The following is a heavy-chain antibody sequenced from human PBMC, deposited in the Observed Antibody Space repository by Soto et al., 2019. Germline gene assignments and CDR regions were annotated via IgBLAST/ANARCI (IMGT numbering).Heavy chain of an antibody. V-gene: IGHV4-59*01. J-gene: IGHJ4*02. D-gene: IGHD4-17*01. Sequence: SETLCLTCTVSGGSISSYYWSWIRQPPGKGLEWIGYIYYSGSTNYNPSLKSRVTISVDTSKNQFSLKLSSVTAADTAVYYCARDGYGDLYFDYWGQGTLVTVSS. CDR2: IYYSGST. CDR3: ARDGYGDLYFDY. CDR1: GGSISSYY.